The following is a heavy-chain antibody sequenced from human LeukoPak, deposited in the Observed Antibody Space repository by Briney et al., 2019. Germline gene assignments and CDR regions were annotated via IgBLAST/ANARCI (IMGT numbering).Heavy chain of an antibody. V-gene: IGHV3-23*01. CDR2: ITDSGSST. CDR1: GFTFSIYA. Sequence: GGSLRLSCAASGFTFSIYAMTWVRQAPGKGLEWVSTITDSGSSTNYADSVKGRFTISRDNSKNTLYLQLNSLRAEDAAIYYCAKEEEGYFDYWGQGTLVTVSS. CDR3: AKEEEGYFDY. J-gene: IGHJ4*02.